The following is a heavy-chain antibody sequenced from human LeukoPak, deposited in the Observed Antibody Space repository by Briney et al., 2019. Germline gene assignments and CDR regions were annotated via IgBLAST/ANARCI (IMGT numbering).Heavy chain of an antibody. CDR3: AKKKNGDNDRFDY. CDR2: IQYSANNR. V-gene: IGHV3-30*02. J-gene: IGHJ4*02. Sequence: PGGPLRLSCGASGFSFSLYGMHCVRQAPGKGLEWVAYIQYSANNRKYADSVKGRLTISRDNSRNTLYLQMDRLTVEDTAVYYGAKKKNGDNDRFDYWGQGTLVTVSS. D-gene: IGHD4/OR15-4a*01. CDR1: GFSFSLYG.